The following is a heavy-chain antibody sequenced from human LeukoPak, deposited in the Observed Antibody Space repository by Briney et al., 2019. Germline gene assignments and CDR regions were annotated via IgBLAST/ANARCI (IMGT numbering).Heavy chain of an antibody. D-gene: IGHD3-9*01. J-gene: IGHJ3*02. Sequence: GGSLRLSCAASGFTFSSYSMNWVPQAPGKGLEWVSSISSSSSYIYYADSVKGRFTISRDNAKNSLYLQMNSLRAEDTAVYYCARDPPIKENAFDIWGQGTMVTVSS. CDR2: ISSSSSYI. CDR3: ARDPPIKENAFDI. CDR1: GFTFSSYS. V-gene: IGHV3-21*01.